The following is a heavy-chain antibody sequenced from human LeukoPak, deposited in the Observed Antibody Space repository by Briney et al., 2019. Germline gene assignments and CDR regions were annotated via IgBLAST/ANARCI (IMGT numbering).Heavy chain of an antibody. J-gene: IGHJ6*03. CDR3: ARAQTVEYSSSSSNYYYYYMDV. Sequence: ASVKVSCKASGGTFSSYAISWVRQAPGQGLEWMGGIIPIFGTANYAQKFQGRVTITTDESTSTAYMELSSLRSEDTAVYYCARAQTVEYSSSSSNYYYYYMDVWGKGTTVTVSS. D-gene: IGHD6-6*01. V-gene: IGHV1-69*05. CDR1: GGTFSSYA. CDR2: IIPIFGTA.